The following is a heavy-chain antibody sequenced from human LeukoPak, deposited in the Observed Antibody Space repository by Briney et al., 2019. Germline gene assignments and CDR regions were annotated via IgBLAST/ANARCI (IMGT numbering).Heavy chain of an antibody. CDR2: INPNSGGT. D-gene: IGHD3-22*01. J-gene: IGHJ4*02. V-gene: IGHV1-2*02. CDR1: GYTFTGYY. Sequence: GASVKVSCKASGYTFTGYYMHWVRQAPGQGLEWMGWINPNSGGTNYAQKFQGRVTMTRDTSISTAYMELSRLRSDDTAVYYCARGWAYYYDSSGHYYFDYWGQGTLVTVSP. CDR3: ARGWAYYYDSSGHYYFDY.